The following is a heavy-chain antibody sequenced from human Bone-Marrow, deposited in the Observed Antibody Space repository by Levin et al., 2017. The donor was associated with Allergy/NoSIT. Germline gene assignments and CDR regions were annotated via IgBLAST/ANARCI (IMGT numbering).Heavy chain of an antibody. CDR1: GYSLTELS. D-gene: IGHD1-7*01. J-gene: IGHJ4*02. CDR2: YHPEDGET. Sequence: PGESLKISCKVSGYSLTELSMHWVRQAPGEGLEWMGGYHPEDGETIFAQKLQGRVTVTEDTSTDTAYMELNSLRSGDTAVYYCVTGRTDSSNYRYYWGQGTLVTVSS. CDR3: VTGRTDSSNYRYY. V-gene: IGHV1-24*01.